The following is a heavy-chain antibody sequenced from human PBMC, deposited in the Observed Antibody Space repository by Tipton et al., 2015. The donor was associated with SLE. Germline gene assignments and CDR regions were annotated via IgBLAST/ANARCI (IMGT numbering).Heavy chain of an antibody. V-gene: IGHV4-39*01. CDR1: GGSISSSSYY. Sequence: TLSLTCTVSGGSISSSSYYWGWIRQPPGKGLEWIGSIYYSGSTYYNPSLKSRVTISVDTSKNQFSLKLSSVTAADTAVYYCASFVRHYFDYWGQGTLVTVSS. D-gene: IGHD6-25*01. CDR2: IYYSGST. J-gene: IGHJ4*02. CDR3: ASFVRHYFDY.